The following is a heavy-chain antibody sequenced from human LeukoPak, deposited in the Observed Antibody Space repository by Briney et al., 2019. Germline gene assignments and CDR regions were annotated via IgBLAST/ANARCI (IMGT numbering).Heavy chain of an antibody. CDR2: INPKSGGT. V-gene: IGHV1-2*02. Sequence: ASVKVSCKTSGYTFNNYGISWVRQAPGQGLEWMGWINPKSGGTVYAQKFQGRVTMTRDTSSSTAYMELSRLRFDDTVVYYCARGPRITIFGVVMANDAFDIWGQGTMVTVSS. CDR3: ARGPRITIFGVVMANDAFDI. J-gene: IGHJ3*02. CDR1: GYTFNNYG. D-gene: IGHD3-3*01.